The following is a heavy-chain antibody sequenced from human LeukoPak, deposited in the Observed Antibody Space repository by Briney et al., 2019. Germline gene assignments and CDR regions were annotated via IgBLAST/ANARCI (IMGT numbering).Heavy chain of an antibody. D-gene: IGHD3-3*01. CDR1: GGSITGYY. V-gene: IGHV4-59*08. Sequence: SETLSLTCTVSGGSITGYYWSWIRQSPGKGLEWIGYIYYSGSTNYNPSLKSRVTISVDTSKNQFSLKLSSVTAADTAVYYCARFIGDFWSGYPETLDYWGQGTLVTVSS. J-gene: IGHJ4*02. CDR2: IYYSGST. CDR3: ARFIGDFWSGYPETLDY.